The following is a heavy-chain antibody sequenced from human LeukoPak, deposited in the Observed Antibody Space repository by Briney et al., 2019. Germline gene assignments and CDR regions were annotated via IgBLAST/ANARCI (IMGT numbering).Heavy chain of an antibody. V-gene: IGHV6-1*01. CDR2: TYYRSKWYN. CDR1: GDSVSSNSAA. D-gene: IGHD6-13*01. J-gene: IGHJ3*02. Sequence: SQTLSLTCAISGDSVSSNSAAWNWIRQSPSRGLEWLGRTYYRSKWYNDYAVSVKSRITINPDTSKNQFSLQLNSVTPEDTAVYYCAGVEVTSGQQMESDAFDIWGQGTMVTVSS. CDR3: AGVEVTSGQQMESDAFDI.